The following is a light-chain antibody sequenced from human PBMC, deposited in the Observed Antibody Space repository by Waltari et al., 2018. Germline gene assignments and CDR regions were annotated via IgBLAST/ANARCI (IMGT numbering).Light chain of an antibody. CDR1: SRDVWSYNL. CDR2: VGC. V-gene: IGLV2-23*01. J-gene: IGLJ3*02. CDR3: CSYAGSTSWV. Sequence: QSALTQPASVSGSPGQSLTIFCSGTSRDVWSYNLYSWYRQYPGKAPKLMISVGCKRPSGVSNRFSGSKSGNTASLTISGLQAEDEADYYCCSYAGSTSWVFGGGTKLTVL.